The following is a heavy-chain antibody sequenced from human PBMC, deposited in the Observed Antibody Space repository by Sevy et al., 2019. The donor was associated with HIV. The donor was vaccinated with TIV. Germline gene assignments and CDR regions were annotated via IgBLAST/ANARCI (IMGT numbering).Heavy chain of an antibody. CDR1: GFTFSSYA. CDR3: AKDPRPSPSGSPGYFQH. V-gene: IGHV3-23*01. CDR2: ISGSGGST. D-gene: IGHD1-26*01. Sequence: GGSLRLSCAASGFTFSSYAMIWVRQAPGKGLEWVSAISGSGGSTYYADSVKGRFTISRDNSKNTLYLQMNSLRAEDTAVYYCAKDPRPSPSGSPGYFQHWGQGTLVTVSS. J-gene: IGHJ1*01.